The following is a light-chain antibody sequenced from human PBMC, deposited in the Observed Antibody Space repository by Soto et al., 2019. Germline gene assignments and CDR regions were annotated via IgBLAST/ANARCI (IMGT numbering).Light chain of an antibody. Sequence: DIQMTQSPSTLSASVGYRFTITCRASQSISSWLAWYQQKPGKAPNLLIYKASSLESGVPSRFSGSGSGTEFTLTISSLQPDDFATYYCQQYNSYSRTFGQGTKVDIK. CDR1: QSISSW. CDR3: QQYNSYSRT. V-gene: IGKV1-5*03. J-gene: IGKJ1*01. CDR2: KAS.